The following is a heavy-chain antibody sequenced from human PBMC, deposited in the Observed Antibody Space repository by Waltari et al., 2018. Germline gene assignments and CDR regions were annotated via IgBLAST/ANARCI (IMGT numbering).Heavy chain of an antibody. CDR2: IRDNGNT. CDR3: VGARDTP. CDR1: GLTLSSYG. J-gene: IGHJ5*02. D-gene: IGHD2-21*01. V-gene: IGHV3-23*04. Sequence: EVQLVESGGGLVQPGGSLRLSCATSGLTLSSYGMSWVRQAPGKGLEWVADIRDNGNTHYADSVKGRFTISRDISNSIVYLQMQSLRDEDTALYYCVGARDTPWGQGTLVTVSS.